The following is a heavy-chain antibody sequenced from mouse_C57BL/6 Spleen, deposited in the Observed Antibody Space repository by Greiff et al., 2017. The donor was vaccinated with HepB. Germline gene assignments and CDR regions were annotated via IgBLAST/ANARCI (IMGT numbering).Heavy chain of an antibody. J-gene: IGHJ3*01. V-gene: IGHV10-1*01. D-gene: IGHD4-1*01. CDR2: IRSKSNNYAT. Sequence: EVQRVESGGGLVQPKGSLKLSCAASGFSFNTYAMNWVRQAPGKGLEWVARIRSKSNNYATSYADSVKDRFTISRDDSESMLYLQMNHWKTEDTAMYYCGRWDGTWFAYWGQGTLVTVSA. CDR3: GRWDGTWFAY. CDR1: GFSFNTYA.